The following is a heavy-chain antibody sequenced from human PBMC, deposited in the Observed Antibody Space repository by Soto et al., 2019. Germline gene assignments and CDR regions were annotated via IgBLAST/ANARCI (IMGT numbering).Heavy chain of an antibody. D-gene: IGHD4-17*01. CDR3: AIADYGDDDY. V-gene: IGHV1-18*01. CDR2: IKAYSGNT. CDR1: GYTFATST. Sequence: QLQLVQSGPEAKKPGASVKVSCKASGYTFATSTISWLRQAPGQGPEWMGWIKAYSGNTNYAQKLQGRLTMTTDTSTSTAYMELRSLTTDDTAIYYCAIADYGDDDYWGQGTLVPVSS. J-gene: IGHJ4*02.